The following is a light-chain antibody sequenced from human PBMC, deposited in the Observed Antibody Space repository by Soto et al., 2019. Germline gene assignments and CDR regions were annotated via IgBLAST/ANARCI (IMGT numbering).Light chain of an antibody. J-gene: IGLJ1*01. V-gene: IGLV2-14*01. CDR3: SSYTKVDTQV. Sequence: SALSPPSSVCGSPGQSITISCTGTSSDIGVYKYVSWYQQHPGKPPKFIIYEVSNRPSGVSDRFSGSKSGNTASLTISGLQAEDEADYYCSSYTKVDTQVFGTGTKVTV. CDR2: EVS. CDR1: SSDIGVYKY.